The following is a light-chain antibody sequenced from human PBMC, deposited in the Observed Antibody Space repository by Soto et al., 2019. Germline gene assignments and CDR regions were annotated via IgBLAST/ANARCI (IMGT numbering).Light chain of an antibody. V-gene: IGKV1-27*01. J-gene: IGKJ1*01. CDR3: QKYNSVPRT. CDR2: DAS. CDR1: QGISNY. Sequence: DIPMTQSPSSLSASVGDRVTITCRASQGISNYLAWYQQKPGKVPKLLIYDASTLQSGVPSRFSGSGSGKDFTLTISRLQPEDFATYYCQKYNSVPRTFGQGTKVEIK.